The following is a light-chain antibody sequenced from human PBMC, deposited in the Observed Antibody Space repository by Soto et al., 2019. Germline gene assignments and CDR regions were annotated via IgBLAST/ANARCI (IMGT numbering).Light chain of an antibody. J-gene: IGKJ1*01. CDR2: QTS. CDR1: QYINTR. Sequence: EIVLTQSPATLSSFPGDRVTLSCRASQYINTRLAWYQHRPGQAPRLLIYQTSIRAAGIPARFSASGSGTDFTLTISDVKPEDFARYYCHQRQSWPRTFGQGTKVDI. V-gene: IGKV3-11*01. CDR3: HQRQSWPRT.